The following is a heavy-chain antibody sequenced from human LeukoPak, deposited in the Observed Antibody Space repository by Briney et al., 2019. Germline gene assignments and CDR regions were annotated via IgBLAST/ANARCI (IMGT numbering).Heavy chain of an antibody. CDR2: MSYSGST. D-gene: IGHD2-15*01. Sequence: SETLSLTCTVSGDSISSSTYHWGWIRQPPGRGLEWIATMSYSGSTYYNPSLKSRITMSVATSKNQFSLKVNSVTAADTAVYYCARWGCSGGGCYYYFYYGMDVWGQGTTVTVSS. CDR3: ARWGCSGGGCYYYFYYGMDV. J-gene: IGHJ6*02. V-gene: IGHV4-39*01. CDR1: GDSISSSTYH.